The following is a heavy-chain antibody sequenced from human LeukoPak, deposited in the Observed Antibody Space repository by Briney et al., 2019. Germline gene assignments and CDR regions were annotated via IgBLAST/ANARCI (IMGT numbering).Heavy chain of an antibody. CDR2: LYTGGGT. CDR1: GFSVRTTY. Sequence: GGSLRLSCAASGFSVRTTYMSWVRQAPGKGLEWVSVLYTGGGTDHADSVKGRFTISRDNSKNTLYLQMNSLRAEDTAVYYCATTTDSSGYYRASYFDYWGQGTLVTVSS. V-gene: IGHV3-53*01. J-gene: IGHJ4*02. CDR3: ATTTDSSGYYRASYFDY. D-gene: IGHD3-22*01.